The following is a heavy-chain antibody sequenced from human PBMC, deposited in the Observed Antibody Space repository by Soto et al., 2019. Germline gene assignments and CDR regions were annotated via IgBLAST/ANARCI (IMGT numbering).Heavy chain of an antibody. CDR3: ARDRRSDYIWGSYHAFDI. V-gene: IGHV4-31*03. D-gene: IGHD3-16*02. J-gene: IGHJ3*02. Sequence: SETLSLTCTVSGGSISSGGYYWSWIRQHPGKGLEWIGYIYYSGSTYYNPSLKSRVTISVDTSKNQFSLKLSSVTAADTAVYYCARDRRSDYIWGSYHAFDIWGQGTMVTVSS. CDR2: IYYSGST. CDR1: GGSISSGGYY.